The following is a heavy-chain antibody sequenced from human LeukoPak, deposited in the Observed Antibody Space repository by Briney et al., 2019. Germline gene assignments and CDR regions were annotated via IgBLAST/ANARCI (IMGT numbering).Heavy chain of an antibody. V-gene: IGHV3-23*01. CDR1: GFSFNDCA. CDR2: IVGDGSKT. J-gene: IGHJ6*03. D-gene: IGHD2-21*01. Sequence: GGSLRLSCAASGFSFNDCAMTWVRQAPGKGLEWVSTIVGDGSKTYYADSVKGRFTISSDNSRTLLFLHMNSLRAEDTAVYYCAKQPYNFYYLDVWGEGTTVTVSS. CDR3: AKQPYNFYYLDV.